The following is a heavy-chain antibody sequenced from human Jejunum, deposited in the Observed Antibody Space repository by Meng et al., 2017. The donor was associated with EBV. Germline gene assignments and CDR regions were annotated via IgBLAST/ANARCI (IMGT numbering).Heavy chain of an antibody. CDR1: SGSIFSSNW. CDR3: ASIHPSIDS. J-gene: IGHJ4*02. CDR2: IYHSGST. V-gene: IGHV4-4*02. D-gene: IGHD2-21*01. Sequence: QLKESGPGLVKPSGTLSLPCAVPSGSIFSSNWWTWVRQPPGKGLEWIGEIYHSGSTNYNPSLKSRITMSLDKSKNQFSLKLRSVTAADTAVYYCASIHPSIDSWGPGTLVTVSS.